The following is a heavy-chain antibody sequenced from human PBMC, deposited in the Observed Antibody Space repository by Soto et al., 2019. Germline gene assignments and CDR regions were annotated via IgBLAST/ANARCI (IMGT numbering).Heavy chain of an antibody. V-gene: IGHV1-3*01. CDR1: GYTFTTYT. J-gene: IGHJ3*02. CDR2: INPGNGDT. Sequence: QVQLVQSGAEVKKPGASVKVSCRASGYTFTTYTLLWVRQAPGQRLEWMARINPGNGDTKYSQNFQDRVTATRDTSASTAYMEMSSLRSEDTATYYCARKQPGFQIGWAWALDIWGQGTMVTVSS. CDR3: ARKQPGFQIGWAWALDI. D-gene: IGHD1-26*01.